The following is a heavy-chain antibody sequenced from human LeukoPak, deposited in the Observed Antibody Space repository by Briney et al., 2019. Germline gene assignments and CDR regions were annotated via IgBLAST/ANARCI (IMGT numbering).Heavy chain of an antibody. D-gene: IGHD3-10*01. J-gene: IGHJ4*02. Sequence: GGSLRLSCAASGFTFSSYAMSWVRQAPGKGLEWVSAISGSGGSTYYADSVKGRFTISRDNSKNTLYLQMNSLRAEDTAVYYCAKKVPITMLQGDYFDYWGQGTLVTVSS. CDR2: ISGSGGST. CDR1: GFTFSSYA. V-gene: IGHV3-23*01. CDR3: AKKVPITMLQGDYFDY.